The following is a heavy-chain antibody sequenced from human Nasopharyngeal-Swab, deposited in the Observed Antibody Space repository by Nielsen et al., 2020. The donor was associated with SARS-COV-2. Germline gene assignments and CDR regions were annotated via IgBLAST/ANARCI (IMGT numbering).Heavy chain of an antibody. D-gene: IGHD4-17*01. CDR2: ISWNSGSI. Sequence: WIRQPPGKGLEWVSGISWNSGSIGYADSVKGRFTISRDNAKNSLYLQMNSLRAEDTALYYCAGGDYGAYGMDVWGQGTTVTVS. V-gene: IGHV3-9*01. CDR3: AGGDYGAYGMDV. J-gene: IGHJ6*02.